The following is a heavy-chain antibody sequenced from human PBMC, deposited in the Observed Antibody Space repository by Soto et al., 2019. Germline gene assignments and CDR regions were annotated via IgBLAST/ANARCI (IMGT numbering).Heavy chain of an antibody. CDR3: TRTSDQDS. V-gene: IGHV1-8*01. J-gene: IGHJ4*02. D-gene: IGHD1-26*01. Sequence: QVQLVQSGAEVKKPGASVKVSCKASGYTFTSYDINWVRQAAGQGLEWMGRINPNNGNTAYAQKFXRXVXLTRNTTRSTAYVELNSLRSDDTAIYYCTRTSDQDSWGQGTLVTVSA. CDR1: GYTFTSYD. CDR2: INPNNGNT.